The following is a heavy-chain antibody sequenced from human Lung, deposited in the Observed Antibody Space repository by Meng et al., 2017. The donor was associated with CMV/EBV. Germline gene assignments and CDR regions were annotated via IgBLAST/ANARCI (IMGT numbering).Heavy chain of an antibody. CDR1: GGSFGSFY. J-gene: IGHJ6*01. Sequence: SETLSLTCAVSGGSFGSFYWSWIRQPPGKGLEWIGAINHSGSANYNPSLKRRVTMSADTSKNQFSLRLTSVTAADTAVYYCASSLSGGLGEAYYYYALEVWXQGNXVTVDS. D-gene: IGHD7-27*01. CDR2: INHSGSA. V-gene: IGHV4-34*01. CDR3: ASSLSGGLGEAYYYYALEV.